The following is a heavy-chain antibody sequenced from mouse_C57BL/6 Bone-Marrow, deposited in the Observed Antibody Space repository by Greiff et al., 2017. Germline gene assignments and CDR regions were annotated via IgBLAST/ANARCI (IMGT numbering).Heavy chain of an antibody. CDR2: IDPSDSYT. Sequence: VQLQQSGPELVMPGASVKLSCKASGYTFTSYWMHWVKQRPGQGLEWIGEIDPSDSYTNYNQKFKGKSTLNVDKSSSTAYMQLSSLTSEDSAVYYCARTYYDYDGYYYAMDYWGQGTSVTVSS. CDR3: ARTYYDYDGYYYAMDY. V-gene: IGHV1-69*01. J-gene: IGHJ4*01. CDR1: GYTFTSYW. D-gene: IGHD2-4*01.